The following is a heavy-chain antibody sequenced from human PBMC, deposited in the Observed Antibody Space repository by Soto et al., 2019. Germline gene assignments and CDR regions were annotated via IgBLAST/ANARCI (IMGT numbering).Heavy chain of an antibody. J-gene: IGHJ3*02. D-gene: IGHD2-8*01. V-gene: IGHV1-3*01. CDR3: ARSFSGDIVLMVYEPNGAFDI. CDR1: GYTFTSYA. Sequence: QVQLVQSGAEVKKPGASVKVSCKASGYTFTSYAMHWVRQAPGQRLEWMGWINAGNGNTKYSQKFQGRVTITRDTSASTAYMELSSLRSEDTAVYYCARSFSGDIVLMVYEPNGAFDIWGQGTMVTVSS. CDR2: INAGNGNT.